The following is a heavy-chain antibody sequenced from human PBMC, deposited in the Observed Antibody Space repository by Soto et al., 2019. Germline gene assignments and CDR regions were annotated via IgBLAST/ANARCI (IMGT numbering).Heavy chain of an antibody. D-gene: IGHD6-19*01. J-gene: IGHJ4*02. CDR3: ARVDLRWLVVYD. CDR1: GGSISSGGYY. V-gene: IGHV4-31*03. Sequence: QVQLQESGPGLVKPSQTLSLTCTVSGGSISSGGYYWSWFRQHPGKGLEWIGYIYYSGSTYYNPSLKSRVTISVDTSKNQSSLNLSSVTAADTAVYYCARVDLRWLVVYDWGQGTLVTVSS. CDR2: IYYSGST.